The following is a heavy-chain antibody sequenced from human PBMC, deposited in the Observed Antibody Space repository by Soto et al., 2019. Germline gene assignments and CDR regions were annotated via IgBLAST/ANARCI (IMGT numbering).Heavy chain of an antibody. V-gene: IGHV1-8*01. CDR2: MNPNSVNT. CDR3: ARGYCSSTIWYISHWLDP. CDR1: VSTFTGYD. J-gene: IGHJ5*02. Sequence: XSGKVSCKAAVSTFTGYDINWVRQTNGQGLECVGWMNPNSVNTGYAQKFQGRVTMTRNTSISTAYMELSSLRSEDTDVYYCARGYCSSTIWYISHWLDPW. D-gene: IGHD2-2*01.